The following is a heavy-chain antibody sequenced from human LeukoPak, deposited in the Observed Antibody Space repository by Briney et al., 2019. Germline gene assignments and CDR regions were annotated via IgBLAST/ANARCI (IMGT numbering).Heavy chain of an antibody. Sequence: GGSLRLSCAASGFTFSSYGMHWVRQAPGKGLEWVAVISYDGSNKYYADSVKGRFTISRDNSKNTLYLQMNRLRAEDTAVYYCAKDAGMGGAFDYWGQGTLVTVSS. CDR2: ISYDGSNK. CDR3: AKDAGMGGAFDY. D-gene: IGHD1-26*01. J-gene: IGHJ4*02. CDR1: GFTFSSYG. V-gene: IGHV3-30*18.